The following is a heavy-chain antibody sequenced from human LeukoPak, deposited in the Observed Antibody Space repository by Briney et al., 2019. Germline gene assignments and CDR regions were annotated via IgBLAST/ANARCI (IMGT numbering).Heavy chain of an antibody. CDR3: ARHVAVAGTGVDY. Sequence: RGESLKISCKGSGYSFTSYWIGWVRQMPGKGLEWMGIMYPGDSDTRHSPSFQGQVTISADKSISTAYLQWSSLKASDTAMYYCARHVAVAGTGVDYWGQGTLVTVSS. CDR2: MYPGDSDT. J-gene: IGHJ4*02. D-gene: IGHD6-19*01. CDR1: GYSFTSYW. V-gene: IGHV5-51*01.